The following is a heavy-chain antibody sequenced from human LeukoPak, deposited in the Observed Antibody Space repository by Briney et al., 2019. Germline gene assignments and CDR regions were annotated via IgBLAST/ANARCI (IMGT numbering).Heavy chain of an antibody. J-gene: IGHJ4*02. Sequence: PSETLSLTCAVYGGSFSGYYWSWIRQPPGKGLEWIGEINHSGSTNYNPSLKSRVTISVDTSKNQFSLKLSSVTAADTAVYYCATQARIVGATGYFDYWGQGTLVTVSS. CDR3: ATQARIVGATGYFDY. D-gene: IGHD1-26*01. CDR1: GGSFSGYY. V-gene: IGHV4-34*01. CDR2: INHSGST.